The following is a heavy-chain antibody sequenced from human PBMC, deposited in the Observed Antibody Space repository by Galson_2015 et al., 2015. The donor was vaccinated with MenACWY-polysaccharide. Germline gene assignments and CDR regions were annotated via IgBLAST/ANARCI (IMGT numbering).Heavy chain of an antibody. CDR2: IQYDGSKI. Sequence: SLRLSCAASGSRFSHSGMHWVRQAPGKGLEWVAVIQYDGSKIVYADSVKGRFTISRDNSKNTLFLEMNSLGADDTALYYCAREGSRIVFHAFDTWGQGTMVTVSS. CDR1: GSRFSHSG. CDR3: AREGSRIVFHAFDT. D-gene: IGHD6-13*01. J-gene: IGHJ3*02. V-gene: IGHV3-33*01.